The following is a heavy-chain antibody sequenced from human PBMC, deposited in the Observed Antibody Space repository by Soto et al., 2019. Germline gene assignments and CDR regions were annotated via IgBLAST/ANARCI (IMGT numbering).Heavy chain of an antibody. Sequence: EVQLLESGGGLVQPGGSLRLSCAASGFTFNNYAMNWVRQAPGKGLEWVAGISSNRNGVYTYYPDSGKGRFTISRDDSKNTLYLQVSSLRAEDTAVYFCAKGDRPYCSGGSCSPTAHWGQGTLVTVSS. CDR1: GFTFNNYA. J-gene: IGHJ4*02. CDR2: ISSNRNGVYT. CDR3: AKGDRPYCSGGSCSPTAH. D-gene: IGHD2-15*01. V-gene: IGHV3-23*01.